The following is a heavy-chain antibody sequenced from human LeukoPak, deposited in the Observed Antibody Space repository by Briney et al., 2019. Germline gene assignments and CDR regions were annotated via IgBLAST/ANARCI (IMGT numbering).Heavy chain of an antibody. V-gene: IGHV4-34*01. CDR3: TRANGYGLIDY. J-gene: IGHJ4*02. CDR1: GGSFSGYY. D-gene: IGHD3-10*01. CDR2: INHSGST. Sequence: SETLSLTCAVYGGSFSGYYWSWIRQPPGKGLEWIGEINHSGSTNYNPSLKSRVTISVHTSKNQFSLKLSSVTAADTAMYYCTRANGYGLIDYWGQGTLVTVSS.